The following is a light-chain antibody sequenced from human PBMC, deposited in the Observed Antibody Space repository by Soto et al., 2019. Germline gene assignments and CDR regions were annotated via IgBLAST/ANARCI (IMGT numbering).Light chain of an antibody. Sequence: EIVLTQSPGTLSLSPGERATLSCRASQTVTSNYLASYQRKPGQAPRLLIYGASSRATDIPDRFSGSGSGTDFTLTITRLVPEDFAVYFCQQYAGSPSTFGQGTKVEIK. CDR3: QQYAGSPST. V-gene: IGKV3-20*01. CDR2: GAS. CDR1: QTVTSNY. J-gene: IGKJ1*01.